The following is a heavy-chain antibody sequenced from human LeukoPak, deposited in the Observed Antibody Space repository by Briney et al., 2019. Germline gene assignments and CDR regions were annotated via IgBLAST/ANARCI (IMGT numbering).Heavy chain of an antibody. V-gene: IGHV4-39*01. Sequence: SETLSLTCTVSGGSISSSSYYWGWIRQPPGKGLEWIGNIYYSGSTYYNPSLKSRVTISVDPSKNQFSLKLSSVTAADTAVYYCASYYGSGSYHYFDYWGQGTLVTVSS. CDR3: ASYYGSGSYHYFDY. CDR2: IYYSGST. D-gene: IGHD3-10*01. J-gene: IGHJ4*02. CDR1: GGSISSSSYY.